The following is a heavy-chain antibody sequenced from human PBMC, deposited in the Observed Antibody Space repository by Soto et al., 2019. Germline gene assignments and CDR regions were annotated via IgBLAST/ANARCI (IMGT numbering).Heavy chain of an antibody. J-gene: IGHJ6*03. CDR3: ARRLSSSTYYYYLDV. D-gene: IGHD6-6*01. V-gene: IGHV1-8*01. CDR2: MNPNSGHA. CDR1: GYTFSSYD. Sequence: QVQLVQSGAEVKKPGASVKVSCKASGYTFSSYDIIWVRQATGQGLEWMGWMNPNSGHAGFAQKFQGRVTLTRNTSISTAYMELSSLRSEDTVVYFCARRLSSSTYYYYLDVWGKGTTVTVSS.